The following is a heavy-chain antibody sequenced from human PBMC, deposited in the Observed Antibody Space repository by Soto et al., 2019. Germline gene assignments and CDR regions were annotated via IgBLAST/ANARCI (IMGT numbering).Heavy chain of an antibody. D-gene: IGHD3-22*01. CDR3: ARVNLGITMIVVVITDFDY. CDR2: IKQDGSEK. CDR1: GFTFSSYW. J-gene: IGHJ4*02. Sequence: GGSLRLSCAASGFTFSSYWMSWVRQAPGKGLEWVANIKQDGSEKYYVDSVKGRFTISRDNAKNSLYLQMNSLRAEDTAVYYCARVNLGITMIVVVITDFDYWGQGTLVTVSS. V-gene: IGHV3-7*05.